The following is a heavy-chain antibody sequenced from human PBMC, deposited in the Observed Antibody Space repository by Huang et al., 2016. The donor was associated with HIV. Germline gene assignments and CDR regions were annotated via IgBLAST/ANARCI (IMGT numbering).Heavy chain of an antibody. CDR3: ARDAYYDYVWGSYRKYYYYYMDV. J-gene: IGHJ6*03. CDR2: ISYDGSNK. Sequence: QVQLVESGGGVVQPGRSLRLSCAASGFTFSSYALHWVRQAPGKGVEWLAVISYDGSNKYYADSVKGRFTSSRDNSKNTLYLQMNSLRAEDTAVYYCARDAYYDYVWGSYRKYYYYYMDVWGKGTTVTVSS. V-gene: IGHV3-30-3*01. CDR1: GFTFSSYA. D-gene: IGHD3-16*02.